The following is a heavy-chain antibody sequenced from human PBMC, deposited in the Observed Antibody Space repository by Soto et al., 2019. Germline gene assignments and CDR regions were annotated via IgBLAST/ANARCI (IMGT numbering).Heavy chain of an antibody. J-gene: IGHJ6*02. CDR3: ARDIMGTNYYYYGMDV. CDR2: INHSGST. D-gene: IGHD5-12*01. CDR1: GGSVSGYY. Sequence: SETLSLTCAVAGGSVSGYYWCWIRQPPGRGLEWIGEINHSGSTNYNPSLKSRLTISVDTSKNQFSLKLSSVTAADTAVYYCARDIMGTNYYYYGMDVWGQGTTVSVSS. V-gene: IGHV4-34*01.